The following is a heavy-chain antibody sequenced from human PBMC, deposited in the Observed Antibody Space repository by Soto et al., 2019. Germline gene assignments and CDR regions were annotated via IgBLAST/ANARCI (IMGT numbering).Heavy chain of an antibody. D-gene: IGHD3-10*01. J-gene: IGHJ6*02. CDR1: GGSGSSYY. V-gene: IGHV4-59*02. CDR3: ARDPQGDTMVRGVNLPTSYYYGMDV. Sequence: SETQSLTCNVSGGSGSSYYWIWIRQHPGKGLEWNGYIYYSWSTNYNPSLKSRVTISVDTSKNLFCLKLSSVSAADTAVYYCARDPQGDTMVRGVNLPTSYYYGMDVWGQWTTGT. CDR2: IYYSWST.